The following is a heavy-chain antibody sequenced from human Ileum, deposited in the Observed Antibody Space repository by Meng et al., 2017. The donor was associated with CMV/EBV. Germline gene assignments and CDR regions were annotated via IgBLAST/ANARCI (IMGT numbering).Heavy chain of an antibody. D-gene: IGHD3-22*01. Sequence: GESMKISCAASGFTFSTYAMNWVRQAPGKGLEWGSGISNSGGSTYYEDSVKGRFTIYRNNSKKTLNLQINSLRAESTAVYFCAKVPSIPNSSGYYYAKFYYGMDVWGQGTTVTVSS. J-gene: IGHJ6*02. V-gene: IGHV3-23*01. CDR2: ISNSGGST. CDR1: GFTFSTYA. CDR3: AKVPSIPNSSGYYYAKFYYGMDV.